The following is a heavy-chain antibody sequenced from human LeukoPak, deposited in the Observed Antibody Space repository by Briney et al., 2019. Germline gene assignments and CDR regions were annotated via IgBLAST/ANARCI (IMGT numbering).Heavy chain of an antibody. Sequence: GGSLRLSCAASGFTFNDYAMHWVRQAPGKGLEWVSGISWSSGNIGYADSVKGRFTISRDNAENSLYLQMNSLRAEGTALYYCAKASGASSLYYFDYWGQGTLVTVSS. CDR2: ISWSSGNI. CDR1: GFTFNDYA. D-gene: IGHD6-6*01. V-gene: IGHV3-9*01. J-gene: IGHJ4*02. CDR3: AKASGASSLYYFDY.